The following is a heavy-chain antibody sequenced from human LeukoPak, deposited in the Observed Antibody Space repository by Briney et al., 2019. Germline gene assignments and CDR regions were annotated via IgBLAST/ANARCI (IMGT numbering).Heavy chain of an antibody. J-gene: IGHJ4*01. CDR3: ARGGSSGWYFDY. Sequence: PGGSLRLSCAASGFTFSSYSMNWVRQAPGKGLEWVSSISSSSSYIYYADSVKGRFTISRDNAKNSLYLQMNSLRAEDTAVHYCARGGSSGWYFDYWGHGTLVTVSS. V-gene: IGHV3-21*01. CDR1: GFTFSSYS. D-gene: IGHD6-19*01. CDR2: ISSSSSYI.